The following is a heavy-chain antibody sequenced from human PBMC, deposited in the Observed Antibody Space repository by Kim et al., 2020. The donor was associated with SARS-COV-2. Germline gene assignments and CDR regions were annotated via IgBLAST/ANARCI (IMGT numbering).Heavy chain of an antibody. CDR1: GYTFTSYD. D-gene: IGHD2-21*01. CDR3: ARGHLKSIVVVIAPRPYYYYMDV. J-gene: IGHJ6*03. Sequence: ASVKVSCKASGYTFTSYDINWVRQATGQGLEWMGWMNPNSGNTGYAQKFQGRVTMTRNTSISTAYMELSSLRSEDTAVYYCARGHLKSIVVVIAPRPYYYYMDVWSKETTLTVTS. CDR2: MNPNSGNT. V-gene: IGHV1-8*01.